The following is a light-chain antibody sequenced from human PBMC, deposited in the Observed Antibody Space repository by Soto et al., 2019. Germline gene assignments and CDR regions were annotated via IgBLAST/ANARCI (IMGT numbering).Light chain of an antibody. J-gene: IGKJ1*01. CDR1: QSVRDN. CDR2: GAS. V-gene: IGKV3-15*01. CDR3: QQYNNWWT. Sequence: EIVMTQSPATLSVSPGERATLSCRASQSVRDNLAWYQQKPGQAPRLLIYGASTRATGIPARFSGSGSETEFTLTISSLQSEDFAVYYCQQYNNWWTFGQGSRVEIK.